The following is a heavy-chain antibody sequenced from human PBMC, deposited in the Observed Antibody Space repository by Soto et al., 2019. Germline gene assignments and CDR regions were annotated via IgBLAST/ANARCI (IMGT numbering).Heavy chain of an antibody. CDR2: IKQDGSEK. V-gene: IGHV3-7*03. J-gene: IGHJ4*02. CDR3: ARALVVVTEYFDY. Sequence: VGSLRLSCVASGFTISGYWMSWVRQAPGKGLEWVANIKQDGSEKHYVGSVKGRFTISKDNAKNSLFLQMNSLRAEDTAVYYCARALVVVTEYFDYWGQGILVTVSS. CDR1: GFTISGYW. D-gene: IGHD5-18*01.